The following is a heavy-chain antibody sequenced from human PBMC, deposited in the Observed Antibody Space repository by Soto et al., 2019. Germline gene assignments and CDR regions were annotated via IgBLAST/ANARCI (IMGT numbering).Heavy chain of an antibody. CDR3: ARDRITMVRGVIFYYYYGMDV. CDR2: INAGNGNT. CDR1: GYTFASYA. V-gene: IGHV1-3*01. Sequence: ASVKVCCKASGYTFASYAMHWVRQAPGQRLEWMGWINAGNGNTKYSQKFQGRVTITRDTSASTAYMELSSLRSEDTAVYYCARDRITMVRGVIFYYYYGMDVWGQGTTVTVSS. D-gene: IGHD3-10*01. J-gene: IGHJ6*02.